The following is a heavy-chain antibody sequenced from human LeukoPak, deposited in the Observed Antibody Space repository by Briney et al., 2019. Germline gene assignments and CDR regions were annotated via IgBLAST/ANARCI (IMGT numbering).Heavy chain of an antibody. CDR1: GFTFSNIW. V-gene: IGHV3-7*01. CDR2: INQDGGTR. J-gene: IGHJ4*02. CDR3: ARDMKGNLDY. Sequence: GGPLRLSCAASGFTFSNIWMAWVRQAPGKGLEWVANINQDGGTRQYADSVRGRFTISRDNAKNSLYLEMNSLRAEDTGLYHCARDMKGNLDYWGQGTLVTVSS. D-gene: IGHD3-16*01.